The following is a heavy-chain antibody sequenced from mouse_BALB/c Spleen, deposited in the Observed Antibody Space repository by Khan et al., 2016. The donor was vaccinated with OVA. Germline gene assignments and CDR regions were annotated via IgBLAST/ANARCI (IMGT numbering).Heavy chain of an antibody. CDR1: GYTFSSYW. Sequence: QVQLKESGAELMKPGASVKISCKATGYTFSSYWIEWVKQRPGPGLEWIGEILPGSGRNNYNEKFKGKATFTADTSSNTAYMQLSNLTSDDSAVYYGARGNYYGSSSWFGYWGQGTLVTVSA. V-gene: IGHV1-9*01. D-gene: IGHD1-1*01. J-gene: IGHJ3*01. CDR3: ARGNYYGSSSWFGY. CDR2: ILPGSGRN.